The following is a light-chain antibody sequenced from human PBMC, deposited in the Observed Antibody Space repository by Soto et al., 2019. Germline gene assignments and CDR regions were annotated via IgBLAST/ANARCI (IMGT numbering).Light chain of an antibody. Sequence: EIVLTQSPGTLSVSPGERVTLSCRASQSVSSNYLAWCQQRPGQAPRLLIFGASYRATGIPDRFSGSGSGTDFTLTISRLEPEDFAVYYCQQYSTSPPEFTFGPGTQVDSK. CDR1: QSVSSNY. CDR3: QQYSTSPPEFT. V-gene: IGKV3-20*01. CDR2: GAS. J-gene: IGKJ3*01.